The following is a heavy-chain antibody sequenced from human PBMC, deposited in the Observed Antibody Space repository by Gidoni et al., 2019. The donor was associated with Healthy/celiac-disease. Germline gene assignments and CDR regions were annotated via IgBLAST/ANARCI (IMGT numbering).Heavy chain of an antibody. CDR1: GGSISRSY. V-gene: IGHV4-59*01. Sequence: QVQLQESGPGLVKPSETLSLTCTVPGGSISRSYWSWIRQPPGKGLEWIGYIYYSGSTNYHPSLKSRVTISVDTSKNQFSLKLSSVTAADTAVYYCARVGSSSWPLLGYYGMDVWGQGTTVTVSS. D-gene: IGHD6-13*01. J-gene: IGHJ6*02. CDR3: ARVGSSSWPLLGYYGMDV. CDR2: IYYSGST.